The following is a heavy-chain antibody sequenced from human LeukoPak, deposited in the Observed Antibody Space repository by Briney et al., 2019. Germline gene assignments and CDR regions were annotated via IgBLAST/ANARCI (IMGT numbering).Heavy chain of an antibody. CDR2: IYHSGST. CDR1: GGSISSSNW. J-gene: IGHJ4*02. D-gene: IGHD6-13*01. V-gene: IGHV4-4*02. Sequence: PSGTPSLTCAVSGGSISSSNWWSWVRQPPGKGLEWIGEIYHSGSTNYNPSLKSRVTISVDKSKNQFSLKLSSVTAADTAVYYCARSPPYSSSWSFDYWGQGTLVTVSS. CDR3: ARSPPYSSSWSFDY.